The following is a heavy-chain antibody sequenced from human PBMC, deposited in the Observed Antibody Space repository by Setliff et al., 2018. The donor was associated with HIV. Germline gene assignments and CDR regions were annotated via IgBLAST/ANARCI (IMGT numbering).Heavy chain of an antibody. V-gene: IGHV4-39*01. Sequence: PSETLSLTCTVSGVSISSTNYYWGWIRQPPGKGLEWIGTIYYSGSTYYNPSLKSRVTISVDTSKNQFSLKLSSVTAADTAVYYCARSPGPSYCSGGSCYDYFDYWGQGTLVTVSS. CDR1: GVSISSTNYY. CDR2: IYYSGST. D-gene: IGHD2-15*01. CDR3: ARSPGPSYCSGGSCYDYFDY. J-gene: IGHJ4*02.